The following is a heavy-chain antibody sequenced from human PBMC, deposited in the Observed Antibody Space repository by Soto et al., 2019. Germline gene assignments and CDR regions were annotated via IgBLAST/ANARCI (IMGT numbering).Heavy chain of an antibody. CDR1: GFTFSSYD. CDR2: ISYDRSNK. CDR3: ARDLSYSSSFDY. V-gene: IGHV3-30-3*01. Sequence: GGSLRLSCAASGFTFSSYDMHWVRQAPGKGLEWVAVISYDRSNKYYADSVKGRFTISRDNSKNTLYLQMNSLRAEDTAVYYCARDLSYSSSFDYWGQGTLVTVSS. J-gene: IGHJ4*02. D-gene: IGHD6-13*01.